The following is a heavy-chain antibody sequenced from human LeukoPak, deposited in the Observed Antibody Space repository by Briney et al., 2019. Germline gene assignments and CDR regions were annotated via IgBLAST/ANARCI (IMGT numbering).Heavy chain of an antibody. CDR1: GGSISSGSYY. Sequence: SETLSLTCTVSGGSISSGSYYWSWIRQPAGKGLEWIGRIYTSGSTNYNPSLKSRVTISVDTSKNQFSLKLSSVTAADTAVYYCASGGVPAAIYYYYMDVWGKGTTVTVSS. CDR3: ASGGVPAAIYYYYMDV. CDR2: IYTSGST. J-gene: IGHJ6*03. V-gene: IGHV4-61*02. D-gene: IGHD2-2*01.